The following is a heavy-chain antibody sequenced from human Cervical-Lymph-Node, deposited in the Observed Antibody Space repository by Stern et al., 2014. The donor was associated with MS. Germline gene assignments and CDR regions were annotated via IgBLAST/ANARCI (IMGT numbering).Heavy chain of an antibody. Sequence: VQLVQSGAEVKKPGESLRISCEGSGYRFTNNWIGWVRQMPGKGLEWMGIIYPGDSETRYSPSFQGQVTIVVDKSHTPTYMQCSSLKASDTAIYYCARRGHGYMGIDYWGQGTLVTVSS. J-gene: IGHJ4*02. V-gene: IGHV5-51*03. CDR2: IYPGDSET. D-gene: IGHD1-1*01. CDR3: ARRGHGYMGIDY. CDR1: GYRFTNNW.